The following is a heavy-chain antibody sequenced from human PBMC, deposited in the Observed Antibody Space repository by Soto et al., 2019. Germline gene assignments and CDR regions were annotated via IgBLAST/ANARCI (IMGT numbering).Heavy chain of an antibody. D-gene: IGHD1-20*01. CDR2: IYWDDDK. J-gene: IGHJ4*02. CDR1: GFSLSTSGVG. V-gene: IGHV2-5*02. Sequence: QITLKESGPTLVKPTQALALTCTFSGFSLSTSGVGVGWIRQPPGKALEWLAVIYWDDDKRYRPSLKSRLTITQDTSRNQVVRTMTNLDPVDTATYYCAHRRGGYHWDDAHFDYWGQGTLVTVSS. CDR3: AHRRGGYHWDDAHFDY.